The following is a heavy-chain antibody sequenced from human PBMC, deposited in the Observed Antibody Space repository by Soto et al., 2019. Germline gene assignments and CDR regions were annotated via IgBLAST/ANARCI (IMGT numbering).Heavy chain of an antibody. V-gene: IGHV4-39*01. Sequence: QLQLQESGPGLVKPSETLSLTCTVSGGSISSSSYYWGWIRQPPGKGLEWIGSIYYSGSTYYNPRLKSRVTISVDTSKNQFSLKLSSVTAADTAVYYCARHQSHSSSYVDPWGQGTLVTVSS. J-gene: IGHJ5*02. D-gene: IGHD6-13*01. CDR2: IYYSGST. CDR3: ARHQSHSSSYVDP. CDR1: GGSISSSSYY.